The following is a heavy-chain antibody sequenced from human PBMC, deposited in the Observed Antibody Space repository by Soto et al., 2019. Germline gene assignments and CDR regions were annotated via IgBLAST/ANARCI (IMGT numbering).Heavy chain of an antibody. CDR1: GGSISSSSYY. CDR2: IYYSGST. D-gene: IGHD1-26*01. J-gene: IGHJ5*02. V-gene: IGHV4-39*01. Sequence: QLQLQESGPGLVKPSETLSLTCTVSGGSISSSSYYWGWIRQPPGKGLEWIGRIYYSGSTYYNPSLKSRVTISVDTSKNQFSLKLSSVTAADTAVYYCARLLGGSYSWFDPWGQGTLVTVSS. CDR3: ARLLGGSYSWFDP.